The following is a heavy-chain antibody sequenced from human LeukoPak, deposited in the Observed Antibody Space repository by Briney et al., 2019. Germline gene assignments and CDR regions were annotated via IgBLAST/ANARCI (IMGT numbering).Heavy chain of an antibody. CDR3: AREVGATDGY. CDR1: GFTFSSYT. V-gene: IGHV3-21*01. D-gene: IGHD1-26*01. Sequence: GGSLRLSCAASGFTFSSYTMNWVRQAPGKGLEWVSSISSSSSYIYYADPVKGRFTISRDNAKNSLYLQMNSLRAEDTAVYYCAREVGATDGYWGQGTLVTVSS. J-gene: IGHJ4*02. CDR2: ISSSSSYI.